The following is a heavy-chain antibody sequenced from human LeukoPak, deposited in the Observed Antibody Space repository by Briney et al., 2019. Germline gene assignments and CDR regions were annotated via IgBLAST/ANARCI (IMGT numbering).Heavy chain of an antibody. CDR2: IYPGDFDT. V-gene: IGHV5-51*01. CDR3: ARLITTTIPVRSNKGSFDY. J-gene: IGHJ4*02. D-gene: IGHD5-24*01. CDR1: GYSFATFW. Sequence: GESLKISCKASGYSFATFWIGWVRQMPGKGLGWMARIYPGDFDTKYSPSFQGQVTISVDKSISTAYLQWSSLKASDTAIYYCARLITTTIPVRSNKGSFDYWGQGTLVTVSS.